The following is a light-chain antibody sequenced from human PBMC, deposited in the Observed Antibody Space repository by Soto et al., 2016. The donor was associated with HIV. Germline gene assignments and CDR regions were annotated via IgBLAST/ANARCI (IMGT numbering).Light chain of an antibody. CDR2: DDS. CDR1: NIGTKA. CDR3: QVWDNISGHTYV. J-gene: IGLJ1*01. V-gene: IGLV3-21*02. Sequence: SYELTQPPSVSVASGETATITCGGDNIGTKAVHWCQQRPGQAPVLVLFDDSDRPSGIPERFSASKSQNTATLTIRRVEAGDEADFYCQVWDNISGHTYVFGTGTKVTVL.